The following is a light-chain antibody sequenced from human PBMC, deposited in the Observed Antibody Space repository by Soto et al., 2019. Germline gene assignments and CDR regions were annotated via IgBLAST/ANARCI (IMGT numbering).Light chain of an antibody. V-gene: IGLV2-14*01. CDR3: SSYTRGSTLV. CDR1: SSDVGGYNY. Sequence: QSVLTQPASVSGSPGQSITISCTGTSSDVGGYNYVSWYQQHPDKAPKLMIYEVSNRPSGVSNRFSGSKSGNTASLTISGLQSEDEGNYYCSSYTRGSTLVLGGGTKVTVL. CDR2: EVS. J-gene: IGLJ3*02.